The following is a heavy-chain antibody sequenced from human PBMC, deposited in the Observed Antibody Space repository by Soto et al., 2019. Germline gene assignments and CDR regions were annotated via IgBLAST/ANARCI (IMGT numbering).Heavy chain of an antibody. CDR2: ISGSGSII. D-gene: IGHD3-9*01. Sequence: GGSLRLSCAVSGFTFSDYYMGLIRQAPGKGLEWVSYISGSGSIISYADSVKGRFTIARDNAKNSLYVQMNSLRAEDTAVDYCAKEVSGSDYDILTGLPPTKYYNDWGQGSLVTVS. CDR3: AKEVSGSDYDILTGLPPTKYYND. V-gene: IGHV3-11*01. CDR1: GFTFSDYY. J-gene: IGHJ4*02.